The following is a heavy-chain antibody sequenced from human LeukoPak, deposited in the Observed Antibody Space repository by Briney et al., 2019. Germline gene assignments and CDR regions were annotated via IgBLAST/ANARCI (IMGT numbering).Heavy chain of an antibody. D-gene: IGHD3-16*01. V-gene: IGHV3-30*18. CDR2: ISSDGRNK. J-gene: IGHJ3*02. Sequence: GRSLRLSCAASGFTFRSYGIHWVRQAPGKGLEWVAVISSDGRNKYYADSVKGRFTISRDNSKNTLYLQMNSLGAEDTAVYYCAKDRPEWGGEEAFDIWGRGTMVTVSS. CDR3: AKDRPEWGGEEAFDI. CDR1: GFTFRSYG.